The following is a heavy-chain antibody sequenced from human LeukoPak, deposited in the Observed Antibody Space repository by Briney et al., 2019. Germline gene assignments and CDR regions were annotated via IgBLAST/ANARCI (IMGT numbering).Heavy chain of an antibody. D-gene: IGHD5-12*01. CDR1: GFTFSNYG. J-gene: IGHJ4*02. Sequence: TGGSLRLSCAASGFTFSNYGMHWVRQAPGKGLEWVAVTWYDGSNKYYADSVKGRFTISRDNSKNTLYLQMNSLRAEDSAVYYCARDRGLYSGYDLSYFDYWGQGTLVTVSS. CDR2: TWYDGSNK. V-gene: IGHV3-33*01. CDR3: ARDRGLYSGYDLSYFDY.